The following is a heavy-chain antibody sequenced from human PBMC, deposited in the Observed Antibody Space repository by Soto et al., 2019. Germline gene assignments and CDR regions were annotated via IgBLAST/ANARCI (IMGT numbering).Heavy chain of an antibody. CDR1: GYTFTSYD. V-gene: IGHV1-8*01. CDR3: ARGRADGDLRNWIDP. J-gene: IGHJ5*02. Sequence: GASVKVSCKASGYTFTSYDIMWVRQATGQGLEWIGWMNPKNGNTGYAQKFQDRVIISRDISTRTAYMDLTSLTSEDTAVYYCARGRADGDLRNWIDPWGQGTQVTVSS. CDR2: MNPKNGNT. D-gene: IGHD4-17*01.